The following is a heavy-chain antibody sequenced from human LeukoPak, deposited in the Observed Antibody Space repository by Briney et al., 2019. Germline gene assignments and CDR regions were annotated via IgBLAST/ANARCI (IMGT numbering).Heavy chain of an antibody. D-gene: IGHD6-13*01. V-gene: IGHV3-66*02. CDR3: ARGFGKAAANVFGGYTMDV. CDR2: IYTGGST. J-gene: IGHJ6*02. Sequence: GVSLRLSCAASGFTVDSKYMSWVRQAPGKGLEWVSLIYTGGSTYYADSVRGRFTISRDNSKNTLYLQMNSLRPEDTAVYYCARGFGKAAANVFGGYTMDVWGQGTTVTVSS. CDR1: GFTVDSKY.